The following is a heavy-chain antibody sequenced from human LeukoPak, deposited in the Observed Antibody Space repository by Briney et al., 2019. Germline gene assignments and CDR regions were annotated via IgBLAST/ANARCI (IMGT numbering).Heavy chain of an antibody. J-gene: IGHJ4*02. CDR1: GGSFSGYY. CDR3: ARGAGQWFGELYYFDY. Sequence: SETLSLTCAVYGGSFSGYYWSWIRQPPGKGLEWIGEINHSGSTNYNPSLKSRVTISVDTSKNQFSLKLSSVTAADTAVYYCARGAGQWFGELYYFDYWGQGTLVTVSS. CDR2: INHSGST. V-gene: IGHV4-34*01. D-gene: IGHD3-10*01.